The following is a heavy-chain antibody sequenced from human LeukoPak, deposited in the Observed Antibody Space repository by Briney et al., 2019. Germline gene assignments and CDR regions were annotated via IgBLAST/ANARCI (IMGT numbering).Heavy chain of an antibody. J-gene: IGHJ4*02. CDR3: AKHRFESGGYHSTD. D-gene: IGHD3-22*01. CDR2: ISGGSGST. CDR1: GFTFSSYA. V-gene: IGHV3-23*01. Sequence: GKSLRLSCAASGFTFSSYAMSWVRQAPGKGLAWVSTISGGSGSTYCADSVKGRFTISRDNSKNTLYLQMNSLRDEDTAVYYCAKHRFESGGYHSTDWGQGTLVTVSS.